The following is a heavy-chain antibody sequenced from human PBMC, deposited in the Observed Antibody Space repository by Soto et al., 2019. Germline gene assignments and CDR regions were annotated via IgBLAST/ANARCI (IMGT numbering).Heavy chain of an antibody. V-gene: IGHV1-69*02. CDR1: GGTFSSYT. D-gene: IGHD4-17*01. Sequence: QVQLVQSGAEVKKPGSSVKVSCKASGGTFSSYTISWVRQAPGQGLEWMGRIIPILGIANYAQKFQGRVTIXAXXSTSTAYMELSSLRSEDTAVYYCARGEDYGAVFDYWGQGTLVTVSS. CDR3: ARGEDYGAVFDY. J-gene: IGHJ4*02. CDR2: IIPILGIA.